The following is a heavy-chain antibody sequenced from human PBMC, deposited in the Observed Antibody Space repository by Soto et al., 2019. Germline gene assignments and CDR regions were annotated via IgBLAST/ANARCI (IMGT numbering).Heavy chain of an antibody. CDR3: ARLRCGGSCYSGYYYYGMDV. CDR1: GGSISSSSYY. D-gene: IGHD2-15*01. J-gene: IGHJ6*02. V-gene: IGHV4-39*01. Sequence: SETLSLTCTVCGGSISSSSYYWGWIRQPPGKGLEWSGSIYYSGSTYYNPSLKSRVTISVDTSKNQFSLKLSSVTAADTAVYYCARLRCGGSCYSGYYYYGMDVWGQGTTVTVSS. CDR2: IYYSGST.